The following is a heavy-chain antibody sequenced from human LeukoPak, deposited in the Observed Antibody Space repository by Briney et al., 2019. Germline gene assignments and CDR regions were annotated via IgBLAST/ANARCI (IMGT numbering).Heavy chain of an antibody. CDR1: GFTFSSYG. D-gene: IGHD4-23*01. CDR2: ISYDGSTK. CDR3: AKRGDYGGNSPFDY. V-gene: IGHV3-30*18. J-gene: IGHJ4*02. Sequence: GGSLRLSCAASGFTFSSYGTHWVRQAPGKGLEWVAVISYDGSTKYYADSVEGRFTISRDNSKNTLYLQMNSLRAEDTAVYYCAKRGDYGGNSPFDYWGQGTLVTVSS.